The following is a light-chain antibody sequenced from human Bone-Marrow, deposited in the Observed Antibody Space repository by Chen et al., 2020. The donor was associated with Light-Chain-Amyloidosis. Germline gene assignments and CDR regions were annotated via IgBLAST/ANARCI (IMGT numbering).Light chain of an antibody. V-gene: IGLV3-25*03. CDR3: QSADSSGTYEVI. CDR1: DLPTKY. J-gene: IGLJ2*01. Sequence: SYDLTQPPSVSLSPGHTATITCSGDDLPTKYAYWYQQKPGQAPVLVIHRDTERPSGISERFSGSSSGTTATLTISGVQAEDEADYHCQSADSSGTYEVIFGGGTKLTVL. CDR2: RDT.